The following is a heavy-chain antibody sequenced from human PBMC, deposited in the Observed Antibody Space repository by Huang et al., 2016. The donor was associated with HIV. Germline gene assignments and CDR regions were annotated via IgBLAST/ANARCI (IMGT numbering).Heavy chain of an antibody. CDR1: GYTFTKYA. CDR2: INAGNGNT. Sequence: QVQLVQSGAEVKKPGASVKVSCKASGYTFTKYALHWVRQAPGQRLEWMGGINAGNGNTRYSQKFQGRVTITRDTSASAVYMELSSLISQGTAVYYCARGHTYSNGGPYFDYWGQGTLVTVSS. D-gene: IGHD6-19*01. J-gene: IGHJ4*02. CDR3: ARGHTYSNGGPYFDY. V-gene: IGHV1-3*01.